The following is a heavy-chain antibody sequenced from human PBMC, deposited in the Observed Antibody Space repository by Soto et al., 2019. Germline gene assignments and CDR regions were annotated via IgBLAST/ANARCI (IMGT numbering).Heavy chain of an antibody. CDR2: IYYSGST. D-gene: IGHD6-13*01. J-gene: IGHJ4*02. Sequence: QLRLQESGPGLVKSSETLSLTCTVSGGSVRSSTYYWGWIRQSPGKGLEWIGSIYYSGSTHNNLSLKSRVTMSVDTYTNQFSLKLMSVTAADTAIYYCTRHEGGAAADRPLDYWGQGTLVTVSS. CDR1: GGSVRSSTYY. V-gene: IGHV4-39*01. CDR3: TRHEGGAAADRPLDY.